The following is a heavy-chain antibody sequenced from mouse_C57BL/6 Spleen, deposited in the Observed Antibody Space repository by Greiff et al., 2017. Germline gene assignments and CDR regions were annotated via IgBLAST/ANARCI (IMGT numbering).Heavy chain of an antibody. D-gene: IGHD1-1*01. J-gene: IGHJ2*01. CDR1: GYSITSGYY. Sequence: EVHLVESGPGLVKPSQSLSLTCSVTGYSITSGYYWNWIRQFPGNKLEWMGYISYDGSNNYNPSLKNRISITRDTSKNQFFLKLNSVTTEDTATYYCAHYGSSYDYFDYWGQGTTLTVSS. V-gene: IGHV3-6*01. CDR3: AHYGSSYDYFDY. CDR2: ISYDGSN.